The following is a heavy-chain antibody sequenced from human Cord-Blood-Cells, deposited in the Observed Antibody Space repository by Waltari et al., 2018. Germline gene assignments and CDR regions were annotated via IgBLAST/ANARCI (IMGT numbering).Heavy chain of an antibody. CDR2: MNPNSGNT. J-gene: IGHJ6*02. CDR1: GYTLTSYD. Sequence: QVQLVQSGAEVKKPGASVKVSCKASGYTLTSYDITWVRQATGQGLEWMGLMNPNSGNTGYAQKFQGRVTMTRNTSISTAYMELSSLRSEDTAVYYCARQKDPSPFYYYYYGMDVWGQGTTVTVSS. V-gene: IGHV1-8*01. CDR3: ARQKDPSPFYYYYYGMDV.